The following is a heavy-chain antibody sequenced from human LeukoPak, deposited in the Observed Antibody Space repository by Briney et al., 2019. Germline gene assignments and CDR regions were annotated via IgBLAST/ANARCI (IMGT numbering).Heavy chain of an antibody. CDR1: GGSISSYY. V-gene: IGHV4-4*09. CDR3: ARSLRDGYNFFYFDY. J-gene: IGHJ4*02. CDR2: IYTSGST. D-gene: IGHD5-24*01. Sequence: SETLSLTRTVSGGSISSYYWSWIRQPPGKGLEWIGYIYTSGSTNYNPSLKSRVTISVDTSKNQFSLKLSSVTAADTAVYYCARSLRDGYNFFYFDYWAREPWSPSPQ.